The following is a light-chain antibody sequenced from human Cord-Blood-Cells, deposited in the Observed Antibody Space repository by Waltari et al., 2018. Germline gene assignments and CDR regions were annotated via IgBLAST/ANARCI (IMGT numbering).Light chain of an antibody. V-gene: IGLV2-14*01. CDR2: DVS. J-gene: IGLJ1*01. CDR1: SSDVGGYKY. CDR3: SSYTSSSTL. Sequence: QSALTQPASVSGSPGQSITISCHGTSSDVGGYKYGSWYQQHPGKAPKLMLYDVSNRPSGVSNRFSGSKSGNTASLTISGLQAEDEADYYCSSYTSSSTLFGTGTKVTVL.